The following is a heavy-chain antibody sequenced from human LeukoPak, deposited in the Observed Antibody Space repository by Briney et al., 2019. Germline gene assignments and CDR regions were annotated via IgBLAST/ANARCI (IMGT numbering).Heavy chain of an antibody. J-gene: IGHJ4*02. V-gene: IGHV3-11*04. CDR3: AKGGSALRRGVTNRPRDYFDY. D-gene: IGHD3-10*01. Sequence: GGSLRLSCAASGFTFSDYYMSWIRQAPGKGLEWVSYISSSGSTIYYADSVKGRFTISRDNAKNSLYLQMNSLRAEDTAVYYCAKGGSALRRGVTNRPRDYFDYWGQGTLVTVSS. CDR2: ISSSGSTI. CDR1: GFTFSDYY.